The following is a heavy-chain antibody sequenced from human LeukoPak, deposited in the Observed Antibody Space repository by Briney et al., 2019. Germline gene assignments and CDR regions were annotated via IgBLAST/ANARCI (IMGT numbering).Heavy chain of an antibody. CDR3: ARGPSDYVWGSYRPLWDY. D-gene: IGHD3-16*02. Sequence: PSETLSLTCTVSGSSISSHYWSWIRQPPGKGLEWIGYIYYSGSTNYNPSLKSRVTISVDTSKNQFSLKLSSVTAADTAVYYCARGPSDYVWGSYRPLWDYWGQGTLVTVSS. CDR1: GSSISSHY. V-gene: IGHV4-59*11. CDR2: IYYSGST. J-gene: IGHJ4*02.